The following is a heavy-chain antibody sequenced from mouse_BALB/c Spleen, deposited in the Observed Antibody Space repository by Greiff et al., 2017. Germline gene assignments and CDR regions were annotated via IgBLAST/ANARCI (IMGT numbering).Heavy chain of an antibody. J-gene: IGHJ4*01. CDR1: GFTFSSYA. Sequence: EVQLVESGGGLVKPGGSLKLSCAASGFTFSSYAMSWVRQTPEKRLEWVASISSGGSTYYPDSVKGRFTISRDNARNILYLQMSSLRSEDTAMYYCARGGDDYENYYAMDYWGQGTLVTVSS. V-gene: IGHV5-6-5*01. CDR2: ISSGGST. D-gene: IGHD2-4*01. CDR3: ARGGDDYENYYAMDY.